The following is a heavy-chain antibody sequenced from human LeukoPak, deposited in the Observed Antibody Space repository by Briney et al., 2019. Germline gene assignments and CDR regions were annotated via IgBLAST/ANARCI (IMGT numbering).Heavy chain of an antibody. CDR3: ARDASNWNYPYFDY. Sequence: GGSLRLSCAASGFTFSSYSMNWVRQAPGKGLEWVSSISSSSSYIYYADSVKGRFTISRDNAKNSLYLQMNSLRAEDTAVYYCARDASNWNYPYFDYWGQGTLVTVSS. CDR2: ISSSSSYI. CDR1: GFTFSSYS. J-gene: IGHJ4*02. V-gene: IGHV3-21*01. D-gene: IGHD1-7*01.